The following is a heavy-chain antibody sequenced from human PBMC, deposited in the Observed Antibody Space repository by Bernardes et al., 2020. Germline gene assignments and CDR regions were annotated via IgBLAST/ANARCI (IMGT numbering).Heavy chain of an antibody. CDR3: ARDLAHYDYIWGSYRLQANDAFDI. CDR1: GFTFSSYS. J-gene: IGHJ3*02. Sequence: GGSLRLSCAASGFTFSSYSMNWVRQAPGKGLEWVSYISSSSSTIYYADSVKGRFTISRDNAKNSLYLQMNSLRDEDTAVYYCARDLAHYDYIWGSYRLQANDAFDIWGQGTMVTVSS. V-gene: IGHV3-48*02. D-gene: IGHD3-16*02. CDR2: ISSSSSTI.